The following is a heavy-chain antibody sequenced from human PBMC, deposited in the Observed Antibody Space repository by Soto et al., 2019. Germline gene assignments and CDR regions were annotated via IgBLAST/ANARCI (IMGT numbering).Heavy chain of an antibody. CDR1: GFTFSSYA. J-gene: IGHJ4*02. Sequence: EVQLLESGGGLVQPGGSLRLSCAASGFTFSSYAMRWVRQAPVKGLEWVSAISGSGGSTYYADSVKGRFTISRDNSKNTLYLQMNSRRAEDTADYYCARRGSGSYYDYWGQGPLVTVSS. V-gene: IGHV3-23*01. CDR3: ARRGSGSYYDY. D-gene: IGHD1-26*01. CDR2: ISGSGGST.